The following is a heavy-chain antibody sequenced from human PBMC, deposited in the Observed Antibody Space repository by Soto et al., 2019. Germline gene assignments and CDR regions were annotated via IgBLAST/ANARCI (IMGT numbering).Heavy chain of an antibody. D-gene: IGHD4-17*01. CDR3: ARLESFDYGDYVRGFDI. J-gene: IGHJ3*02. V-gene: IGHV4-59*08. CDR2: IYYSGST. Sequence: SETLSLTCTVSGGSISSYYWSWIRQPPGKGLEWIGYIYYSGSTNYNPSLKSRVTISVDTSKNQFSLKLSSVTAADTAVYYCARLESFDYGDYVRGFDIWGQGTMVTVSS. CDR1: GGSISSYY.